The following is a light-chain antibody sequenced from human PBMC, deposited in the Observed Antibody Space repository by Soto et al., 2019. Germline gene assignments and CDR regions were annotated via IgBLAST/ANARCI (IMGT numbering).Light chain of an antibody. CDR1: QSVSSIY. CDR2: GAS. Sequence: IVLTQSPGTQSVCQGERATLSCRASQSVSSIYLAWYQQKPGQAPRLLIYGASSRATGIPDRFSGSGSGTDFTLTISRLEPEDFAVYYCQQYGSSPLTFGGGTKV. CDR3: QQYGSSPLT. J-gene: IGKJ4*01. V-gene: IGKV3-20*01.